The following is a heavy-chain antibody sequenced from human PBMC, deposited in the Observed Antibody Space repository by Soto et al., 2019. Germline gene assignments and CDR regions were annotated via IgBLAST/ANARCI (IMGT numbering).Heavy chain of an antibody. Sequence: SETLSLTCTVSGGSISSSSYYWGWIHQPPGKGLEWIGSIYYSGSTYYNPSLKSRVTISVDTSKNQFSLKLSSVTAADTAVYYCASTIFGVVIKVDWFDPWGQGTLVTVSS. CDR3: ASTIFGVVIKVDWFDP. CDR2: IYYSGST. J-gene: IGHJ5*02. V-gene: IGHV4-39*01. D-gene: IGHD3-3*01. CDR1: GGSISSSSYY.